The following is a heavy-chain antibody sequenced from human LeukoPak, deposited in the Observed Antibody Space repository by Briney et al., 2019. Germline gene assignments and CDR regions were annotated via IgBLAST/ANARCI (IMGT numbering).Heavy chain of an antibody. CDR2: INPNSGGT. J-gene: IGHJ3*02. D-gene: IGHD3-22*01. V-gene: IGHV1-2*04. Sequence: GASVKVSCKASGYTFTGYYMHWVRQAPGQGLEWMGWINPNSGGTNYAQKFQGWVTMTRDTSISTAYMELSRLRSDDTAVYYCARGYYDTNYAFDIWGQGTMVTVSS. CDR1: GYTFTGYY. CDR3: ARGYYDTNYAFDI.